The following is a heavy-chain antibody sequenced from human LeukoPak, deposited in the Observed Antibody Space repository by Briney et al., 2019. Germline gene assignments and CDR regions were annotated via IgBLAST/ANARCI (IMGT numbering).Heavy chain of an antibody. Sequence: GGSLRLSCAASGFTFSSYWMSWVRQAPGKGLEWVANIKQDGSAKYYVDSVKGRFTISRDNAKNSMYLQMNSLRAEDTAVYYCARWDIRGTAHQLDYWGQGTLVTVSS. CDR1: GFTFSSYW. CDR3: ARWDIRGTAHQLDY. V-gene: IGHV3-7*01. CDR2: IKQDGSAK. J-gene: IGHJ4*02. D-gene: IGHD1-7*01.